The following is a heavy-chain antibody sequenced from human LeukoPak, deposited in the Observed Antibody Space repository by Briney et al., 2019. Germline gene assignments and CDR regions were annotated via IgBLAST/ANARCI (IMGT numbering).Heavy chain of an antibody. J-gene: IGHJ4*02. CDR2: IYSTGST. Sequence: SPTLSLTRPVAAPSISSSYWSSVRLPAGDGLESLGGIYSTGSTNYNPSLKSRFTVSVDTAKNQFSLRLRSVTAGDTAVYYCARQIASAGTAGFDFWGQGALVTVSS. D-gene: IGHD6-13*01. CDR1: APSISSSY. V-gene: IGHV4-4*07. CDR3: ARQIASAGTAGFDF.